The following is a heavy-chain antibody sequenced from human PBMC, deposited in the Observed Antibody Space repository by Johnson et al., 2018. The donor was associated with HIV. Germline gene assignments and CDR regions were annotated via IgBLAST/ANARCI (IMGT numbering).Heavy chain of an antibody. CDR3: AKDRDLAAAGTDAFDI. D-gene: IGHD6-13*01. CDR1: GFTFDDYA. Sequence: VQLVESGGGLVQPGRSLRLSCAASGFTFDDYAMHWVRQAPGKGLEWVSGISWNSGSIGYADSVQGRFTISRDNAKNSLYLQMNSLRAEDTALYYCAKDRDLAAAGTDAFDIWGQGTMVTVSS. CDR2: ISWNSGSI. J-gene: IGHJ3*02. V-gene: IGHV3-9*01.